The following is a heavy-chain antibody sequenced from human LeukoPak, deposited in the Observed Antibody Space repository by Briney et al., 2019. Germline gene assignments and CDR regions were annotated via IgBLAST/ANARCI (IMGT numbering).Heavy chain of an antibody. CDR1: GGTFSSYA. V-gene: IGHV1-69*04. D-gene: IGHD3-16*01. CDR2: TIPILGIA. Sequence: SVKVSCKASGGTFSSYAISWVRQAPGQGLEWMGRTIPILGIANYAQKFQGRVTITADKSTSTAYMELSSLRSEDTAVYYCARDLGSLRRNFDYWGQGTLVTVSS. CDR3: ARDLGSLRRNFDY. J-gene: IGHJ4*02.